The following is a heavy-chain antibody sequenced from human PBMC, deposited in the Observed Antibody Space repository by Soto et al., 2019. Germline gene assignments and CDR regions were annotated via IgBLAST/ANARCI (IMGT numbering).Heavy chain of an antibody. CDR1: GYTFTSYA. D-gene: IGHD6-19*01. CDR2: INAGNGNT. CDR3: ARGGESYYSSGWYYFDY. Sequence: GASVKVSCKASGYTFTSYAMHWVRQAPGQRLEWMGWINAGNGNTKYSQKFQGRVTITRDTSASTAYMELGSLRSEDTAVYYCARGGESYYSSGWYYFDYWGQGTLVTVSS. V-gene: IGHV1-3*01. J-gene: IGHJ4*02.